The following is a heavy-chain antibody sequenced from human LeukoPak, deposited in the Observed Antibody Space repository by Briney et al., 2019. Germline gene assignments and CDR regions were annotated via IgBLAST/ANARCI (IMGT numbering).Heavy chain of an antibody. D-gene: IGHD6-19*01. CDR1: GGSFSGYY. V-gene: IGHV4-34*01. Sequence: PSETLSLTCAVYGGSFSGYYWSWIRQPPGKGLEWIGEINHSGSTNYNPSLKSRVTISVDTSKNQFSLKLSSVTAADTAVYYCARTFLLRSGWYSPPGYWGQGTLVTVSS. CDR3: ARTFLLRSGWYSPPGY. CDR2: INHSGST. J-gene: IGHJ4*02.